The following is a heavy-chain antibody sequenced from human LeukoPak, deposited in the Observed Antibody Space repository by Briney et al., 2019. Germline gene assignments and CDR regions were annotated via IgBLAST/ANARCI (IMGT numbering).Heavy chain of an antibody. CDR2: ISSSSSYI. J-gene: IGHJ6*03. CDR3: ARALPRGFRHMDV. V-gene: IGHV3-21*01. D-gene: IGHD5-12*01. CDR1: GFTFSSYS. Sequence: PGGSLRLSCAASGFTFSSYSMNWVRQAPGKGLEWVSSISSSSSYIYYADSVKGRFTISGDNAKNSLYLQMNSLRAEDTAVYYCARALPRGFRHMDVWGKGTTVTVSS.